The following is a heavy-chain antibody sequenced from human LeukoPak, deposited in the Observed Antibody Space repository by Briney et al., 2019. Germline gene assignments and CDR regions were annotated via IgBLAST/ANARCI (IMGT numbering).Heavy chain of an antibody. CDR2: IRPSDSEP. J-gene: IGHJ4*02. Sequence: ESLRISCKVSGYSFSTYWITWVRQMPGGALEWMGRIRPSDSEPNYSPSFQGHVPISADRSINTVYLQWSSLRASDTAIYFCARHYSNDHTLFDFWGQGALVTVST. CDR1: GYSFSTYW. D-gene: IGHD2-21*01. CDR3: ARHYSNDHTLFDF. V-gene: IGHV5-10-1*01.